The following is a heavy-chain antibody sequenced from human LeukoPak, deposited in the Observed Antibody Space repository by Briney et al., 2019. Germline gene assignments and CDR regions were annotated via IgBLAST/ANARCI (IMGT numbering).Heavy chain of an antibody. J-gene: IGHJ4*02. D-gene: IGHD4-23*01. V-gene: IGHV3-15*01. CDR2: IKTETDGGTT. Sequence: PGGSLRLSCAASGFTFNSAWMSWVRQAPGKGLEWVAQIKTETDGGTTDYAAPVKGRFTISRDDSRSIAYLQMDNLRVDDTGVYYCTRDEYGGNSNYDYWGQGTLVTVST. CDR3: TRDEYGGNSNYDY. CDR1: GFTFNSAW.